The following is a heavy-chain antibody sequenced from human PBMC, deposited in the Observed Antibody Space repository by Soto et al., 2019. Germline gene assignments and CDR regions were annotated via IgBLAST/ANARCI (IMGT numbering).Heavy chain of an antibody. J-gene: IGHJ4*02. CDR1: GDSINSDKYY. V-gene: IGHV4-39*01. CDR3: ARLEGLATSSYYFDF. CDR2: IYFRGNT. D-gene: IGHD6-6*01. Sequence: QLQLQESGPGLVKPSETLSLTCSVSGDSINSDKYYWGWIRQPPGKGLGWIGSIYFRGNTYYNPSLLTRVTTSLDKSKSQSALKLNSVTAADSAVYFCARLEGLATSSYYFDFWGQGALVTVSS.